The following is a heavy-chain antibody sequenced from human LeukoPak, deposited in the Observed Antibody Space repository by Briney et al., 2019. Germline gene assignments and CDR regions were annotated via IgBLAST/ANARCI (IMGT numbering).Heavy chain of an antibody. D-gene: IGHD4-17*01. CDR3: ARAPQSDYGTHWYCDL. Sequence: SETLSLSCALYGGSFSAYYWSWIRQPPRGGREWIGEIYHSGSTNYNPSLKSRVTISVDTSKNQFSLKLSSVTAADTAVYYCARAPQSDYGTHWYCDLWGRGTLVTVSS. J-gene: IGHJ2*01. CDR2: IYHSGST. CDR1: GGSFSAYY. V-gene: IGHV4-34*01.